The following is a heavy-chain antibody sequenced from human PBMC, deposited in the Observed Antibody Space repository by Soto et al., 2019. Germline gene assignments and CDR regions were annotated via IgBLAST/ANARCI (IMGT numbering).Heavy chain of an antibody. CDR1: GYTFTGYY. CDR2: INPNSGGT. CDR3: ARGLSSGWYWNFQH. Sequence: ASVKVSCKASGYTFTGYYMHWVRQAPGQGLEWMGWINPNSGGTNYAQKFQGWVTMTGDTSISTAYMELSRLRSDDTAVYYCARGLSSGWYWNFQHWGQGTLVTVSS. V-gene: IGHV1-2*04. J-gene: IGHJ1*01. D-gene: IGHD6-19*01.